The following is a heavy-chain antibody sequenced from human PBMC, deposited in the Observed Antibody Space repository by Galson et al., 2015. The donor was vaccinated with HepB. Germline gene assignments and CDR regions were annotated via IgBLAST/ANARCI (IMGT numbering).Heavy chain of an antibody. D-gene: IGHD3-10*01. V-gene: IGHV1-18*01. CDR1: GYTFTSYG. Sequence: SVKVSCKASGYTFTSYGISWVRQAPGQGLEWMGWISAYNGNTNYAQKLQGRVTMTTDTSTSTAYMELRSLRSDDTAVYYCARGGGLLWFGELFGAFDIWGQGTMVTVSS. J-gene: IGHJ3*02. CDR3: ARGGGLLWFGELFGAFDI. CDR2: ISAYNGNT.